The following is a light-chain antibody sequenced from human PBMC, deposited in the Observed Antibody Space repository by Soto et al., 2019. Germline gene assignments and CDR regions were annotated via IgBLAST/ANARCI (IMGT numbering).Light chain of an antibody. CDR2: GAY. Sequence: ELGLTQSPGTLSLSPGERATLSCRASQSGTSSSLAWYHQKAGQAPRLLISGAYTRATGIPDRFSGSGSGTDVTLTIFRLETADFAVYYCQQYGGSPYTVGQGTPLDIE. J-gene: IGKJ2*01. V-gene: IGKV3-20*01. CDR3: QQYGGSPYT. CDR1: QSGTSSS.